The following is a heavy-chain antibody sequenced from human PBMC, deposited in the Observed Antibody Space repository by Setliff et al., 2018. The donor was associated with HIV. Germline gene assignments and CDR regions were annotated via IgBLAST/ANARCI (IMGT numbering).Heavy chain of an antibody. CDR1: GPSINIHY. V-gene: IGHV4-59*11. CDR3: ARRGVPQQIDLDS. J-gene: IGHJ5*01. CDR2: IYSTGST. D-gene: IGHD3-10*01. Sequence: LSLTCTVSGPSINIHYWSWIRQSPGKGFEWIGYIYSTGSTNYNPSLQSRVTISMVASRNQFSLKVTSVTAADTAMYYCARRGVPQQIDLDSWGHGTLVTVSS.